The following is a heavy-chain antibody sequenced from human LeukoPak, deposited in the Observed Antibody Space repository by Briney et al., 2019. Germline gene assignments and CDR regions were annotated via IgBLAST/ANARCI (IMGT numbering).Heavy chain of an antibody. CDR2: IYYSGST. V-gene: IGHV4-59*08. CDR3: ARHGPRDGYNYFYFDY. J-gene: IGHJ4*02. CDR1: GGSFSGYY. D-gene: IGHD5-24*01. Sequence: SETLSLTCAVYGGSFSGYYWSWIRQPPGKGLEWIGYIYYSGSTNYNPSLKSRVTISVDTSKNQFSLKLSSVTAADTAVYYCARHGPRDGYNYFYFDYWGQGTLVTVSS.